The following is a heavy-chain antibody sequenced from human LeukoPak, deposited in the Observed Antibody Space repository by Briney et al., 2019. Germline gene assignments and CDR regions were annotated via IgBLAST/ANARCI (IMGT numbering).Heavy chain of an antibody. CDR1: GGSISSGDNY. V-gene: IGHV4-30-4*08. J-gene: IGHJ4*02. Sequence: SETLSLTCTVSGGSISSGDNYWSWIRQPPGKGLEWIGYSYYSGSTYYNPSLKSRVTISVDTSKNQFSLKLSSVTAADTAVYYCARGDWYSSSWYNWGQGTLVTVSS. CDR2: SYYSGST. CDR3: ARGDWYSSSWYN. D-gene: IGHD6-13*01.